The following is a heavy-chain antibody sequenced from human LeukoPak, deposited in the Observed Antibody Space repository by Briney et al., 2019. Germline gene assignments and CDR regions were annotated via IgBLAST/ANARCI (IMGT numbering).Heavy chain of an antibody. D-gene: IGHD3-10*01. CDR2: INHIGST. CDR1: GGSFSGYY. V-gene: IGHV4-34*01. J-gene: IGHJ4*02. CDR3: ARRPPSYYYGSGRPYYFDY. Sequence: TSESLSLTWAVYGGSFSGYYWSWVRQPAGKGLEWIGEINHIGSTSYNPSLKSRVTISVDTSKNQFSLKLSSVTAADTAVYYCARRPPSYYYGSGRPYYFDYWGQGNLVTVSS.